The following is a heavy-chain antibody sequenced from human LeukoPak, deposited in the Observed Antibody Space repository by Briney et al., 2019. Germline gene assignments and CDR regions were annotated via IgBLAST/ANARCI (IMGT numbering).Heavy chain of an antibody. CDR1: GGSISSSSYY. V-gene: IGHV4-39*07. D-gene: IGHD1-14*01. J-gene: IGHJ4*02. Sequence: PSETLSLTCTDSGGSISSSSYYWGWIRQPPEKGLEWIGSIYYSGSTYYNPSLKSRVTISVDTSKNQFSLKLSSVTAADTAVYYCARFPGVNWNHETDYWGQGTLVTVSS. CDR2: IYYSGST. CDR3: ARFPGVNWNHETDY.